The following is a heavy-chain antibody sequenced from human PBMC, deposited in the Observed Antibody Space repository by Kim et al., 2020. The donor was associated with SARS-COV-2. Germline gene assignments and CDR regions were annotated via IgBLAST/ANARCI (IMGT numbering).Heavy chain of an antibody. J-gene: IGHJ4*02. CDR2: IKKDGSEK. CDR3: AKSPWHEAYFDY. Sequence: GGSLRLSCAVSGFSISTYWMSWVRQAPGKGLEWVANIKKDGSEKYYVDSVKGRFTISRDNAQNSLYLQMSSLRAEDTAVYYCAKSPWHEAYFDYWGQGTLVTVSS. V-gene: IGHV3-7*03. CDR1: GFSISTYW.